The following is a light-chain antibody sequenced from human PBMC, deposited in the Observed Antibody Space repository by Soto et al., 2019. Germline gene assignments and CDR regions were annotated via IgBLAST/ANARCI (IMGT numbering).Light chain of an antibody. CDR1: QSVSSSY. J-gene: IGKJ3*01. V-gene: IGKV3-20*01. Sequence: EIVLTQSPGTLSLSPGERATLSCRASQSVSSSYLAWYQQKPGQAPRLLIYGASSRATGIPDRLSGSGSGTDFTLNISRLEPEEFAVYYCQQYGSSPGFTFGPGTKVDIK. CDR3: QQYGSSPGFT. CDR2: GAS.